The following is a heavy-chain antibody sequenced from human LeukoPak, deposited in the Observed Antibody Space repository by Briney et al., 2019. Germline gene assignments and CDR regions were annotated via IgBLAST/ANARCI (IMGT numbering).Heavy chain of an antibody. Sequence: GGSLRLSCAASGFTFSSSDMHWVRQPTGKGLEWVSAIGTIGDTYYPGSVKGRFTISRENAKNTLYLQMNSLRAEDTAIYYCAKDWTRWLQLYYFDYWGQGTLVTVSS. D-gene: IGHD5-24*01. J-gene: IGHJ4*02. CDR3: AKDWTRWLQLYYFDY. V-gene: IGHV3-13*01. CDR2: IGTIGDT. CDR1: GFTFSSSD.